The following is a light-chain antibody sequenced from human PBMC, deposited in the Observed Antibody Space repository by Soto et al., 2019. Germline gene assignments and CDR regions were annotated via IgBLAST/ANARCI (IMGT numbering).Light chain of an antibody. Sequence: EIVLTQSPGTLSLSPGDRVTLSCRASQSVHTNYFSWYQQKPGQAPRLLMYATSSRAVGIPDRYSGSGSGADFTVTISRLEPEDFVMYYCQQYGDYNSPRYSFGQGTRLEI. CDR3: QQYGDYNSPRYS. V-gene: IGKV3-20*01. J-gene: IGKJ2*03. CDR1: QSVHTNY. CDR2: ATS.